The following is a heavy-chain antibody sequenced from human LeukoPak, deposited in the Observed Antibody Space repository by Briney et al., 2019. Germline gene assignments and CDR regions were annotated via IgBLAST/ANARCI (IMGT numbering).Heavy chain of an antibody. J-gene: IGHJ4*02. D-gene: IGHD3-22*01. CDR3: ARAGDYYSTGDY. V-gene: IGHV3-23*01. CDR1: GFTFSSYA. CDR2: ISDSGGST. Sequence: GGSLRLSCAASGFTFSSYAMSWVRQAPGKGLEWVSAISDSGGSTYYADSVKGRFTISRDNSKNTLYLQMNSLGAEDTAVYYCARAGDYYSTGDYWGQGTLVTVSS.